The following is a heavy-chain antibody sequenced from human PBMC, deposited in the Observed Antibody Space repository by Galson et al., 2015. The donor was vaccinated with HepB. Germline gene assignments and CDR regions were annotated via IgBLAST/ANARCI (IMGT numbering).Heavy chain of an antibody. CDR2: IDRDERGT. CDR1: GFTFNNYK. Sequence: SLRLSCAATSGFTFNNYKIHWVRHVPGKGLVWVAYIDRDERGTKYPDSVKGRFTISRDNARNTVFLQMNSLRVEDTAVYFCGRSRGASGYHYDYWGQGTLVAVSS. J-gene: IGHJ4*02. CDR3: GRSRGASGYHYDY. V-gene: IGHV3-74*03. D-gene: IGHD3-22*01.